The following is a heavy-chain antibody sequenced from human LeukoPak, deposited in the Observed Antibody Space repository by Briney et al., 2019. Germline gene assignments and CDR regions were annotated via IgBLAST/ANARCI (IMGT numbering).Heavy chain of an antibody. D-gene: IGHD2-21*02. Sequence: TGGSLRLSCAASGFIFSNYAMNWVRQAPGKGLEWVSSIDGSSRHIYYADSVKGRFTISRDNTKSSLYLQMNSLRAEDMAVYYCARGYCGGDCYGDWGQGTLVTVSS. V-gene: IGHV3-21*01. CDR1: GFIFSNYA. CDR2: IDGSSRHI. CDR3: ARGYCGGDCYGD. J-gene: IGHJ1*01.